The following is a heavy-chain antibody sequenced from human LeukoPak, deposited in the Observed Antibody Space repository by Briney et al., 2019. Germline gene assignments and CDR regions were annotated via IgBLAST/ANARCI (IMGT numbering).Heavy chain of an antibody. CDR1: GFTFSSYA. CDR3: ARVSYDSIDY. J-gene: IGHJ4*02. CDR2: ISYDGSNK. D-gene: IGHD3-22*01. V-gene: IGHV3-30-3*01. Sequence: QPGRSLRLSCAASGFTFSSYAMHWVRQAPGKGLEWVAVISYDGSNKYYADSVKGRFTISRDNAKNSLYLQMNSLRADDTAVYYCARVSYDSIDYWGQGTLVTVSS.